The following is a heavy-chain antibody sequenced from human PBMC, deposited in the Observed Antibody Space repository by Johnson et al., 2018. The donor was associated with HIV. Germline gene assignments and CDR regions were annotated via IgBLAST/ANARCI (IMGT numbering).Heavy chain of an antibody. CDR3: TTDQVGRNYGGKYHI. D-gene: IGHD1-7*01. J-gene: IGHJ3*02. V-gene: IGHV3-15*01. Sequence: VQLVESGGGLVQPGGSLRLSCAASGFTFINAWMSWVRQAPGKGLEWVGRIYSKTDGGTTEYAAPVKGRFTISSDDSKNTLYLQMNSLKSEDTAVYYCTTDQVGRNYGGKYHIWGQGTMVTVSS. CDR2: IYSKTDGGTT. CDR1: GFTFINAW.